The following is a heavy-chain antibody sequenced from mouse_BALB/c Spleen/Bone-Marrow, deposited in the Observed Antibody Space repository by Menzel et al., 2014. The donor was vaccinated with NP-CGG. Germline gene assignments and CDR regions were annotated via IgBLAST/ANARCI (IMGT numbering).Heavy chain of an antibody. J-gene: IGHJ4*01. D-gene: IGHD2-4*01. CDR1: GFTFSSFG. CDR3: ARRGALITHYYAMDY. CDR2: ISSGSSTI. Sequence: EVQRVESGGGLVQPGGSRKLSCAASGFTFSSFGMHWVRPAPEKGLEWVAYISSGSSTIYYADTVKGRFTISRDNPKNTLFLQMTRLRSEDTAMYYCARRGALITHYYAMDYWGQGTSVTVSS. V-gene: IGHV5-17*02.